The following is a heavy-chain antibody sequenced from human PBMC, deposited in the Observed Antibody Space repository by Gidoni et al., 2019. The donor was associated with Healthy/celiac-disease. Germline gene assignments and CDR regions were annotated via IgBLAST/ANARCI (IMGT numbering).Heavy chain of an antibody. CDR2: IWYDGSNK. J-gene: IGHJ3*02. Sequence: QVQLVEAGGGVGQPGRSLRLSCAASGVTFSSYGMHWVRQAPGKGLEWVAVIWYDGSNKYYADSVKGRFTISRDNSKNTLYLQMNSLRAEDTAVYYCARKSTNGVSDAFDIWGQGTMVTVSS. D-gene: IGHD2-8*01. CDR3: ARKSTNGVSDAFDI. V-gene: IGHV3-33*01. CDR1: GVTFSSYG.